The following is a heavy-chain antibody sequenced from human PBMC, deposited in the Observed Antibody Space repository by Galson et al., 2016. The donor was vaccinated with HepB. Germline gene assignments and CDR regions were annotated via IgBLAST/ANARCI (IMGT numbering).Heavy chain of an antibody. D-gene: IGHD5-12*01. CDR2: IYPTGST. J-gene: IGHJ4*02. V-gene: IGHV4-4*02. CDR1: GGSINSSYW. Sequence: SETLSLTCTVSGGSINSSYWWSWVRQPPGKGLEWIGEIYPTGSTNYNPSLRSRVTISVDKSKNQFSLKLSSVTAADTAVYYCAREGRMYGGYVRIYYWGQGTLVTVSS. CDR3: AREGRMYGGYVRIYY.